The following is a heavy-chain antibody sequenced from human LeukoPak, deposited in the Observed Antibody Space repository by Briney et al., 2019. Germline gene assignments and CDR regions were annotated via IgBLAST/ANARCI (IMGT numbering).Heavy chain of an antibody. V-gene: IGHV1-2*06. Sequence: ASVKVSCKASGYTFTGYYMHWVRQAPGQGLEWMGRINPNSGGTNYAQKFQGRVTMTRDTSISTAYMELSRLRSDDTAAYYCARDSLEWLSFDYWGQGTLVTVSS. CDR3: ARDSLEWLSFDY. CDR2: INPNSGGT. D-gene: IGHD3-3*01. J-gene: IGHJ4*02. CDR1: GYTFTGYY.